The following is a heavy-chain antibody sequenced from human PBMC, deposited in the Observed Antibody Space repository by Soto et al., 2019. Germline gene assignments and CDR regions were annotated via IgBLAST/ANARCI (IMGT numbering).Heavy chain of an antibody. CDR2: INTGNGNT. V-gene: IGHV1-3*04. D-gene: IGHD3-9*01. Sequence: ASVKVSCKASGYTFTDYNLHWVRQAPGQNLEWVGWINTGNGNTKYSAKFQARVTISRDTSANMAFMELDNLKSEDTAVYFCARLQRYVQGLPGGLDSWGQGTLVTVSS. J-gene: IGHJ4*02. CDR1: GYTFTDYN. CDR3: ARLQRYVQGLPGGLDS.